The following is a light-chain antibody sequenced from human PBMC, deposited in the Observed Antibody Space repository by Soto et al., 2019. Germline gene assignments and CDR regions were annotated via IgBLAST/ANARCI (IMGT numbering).Light chain of an antibody. CDR3: CSYAGSDNYV. J-gene: IGLJ1*01. V-gene: IGLV2-23*02. Sequence: QSALTQPASVSGSPGQSITISCTGTSSDVGSYNLVSWYQHHPGKAPKLMIYEVSKRPSGVSNRFSGSKSGNTASLTISGLQAEDEADYYCCSYAGSDNYVFGTGTKVTVL. CDR2: EVS. CDR1: SSDVGSYNL.